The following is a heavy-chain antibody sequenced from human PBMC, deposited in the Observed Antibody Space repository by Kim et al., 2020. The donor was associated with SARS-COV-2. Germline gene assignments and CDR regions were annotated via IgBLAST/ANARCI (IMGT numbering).Heavy chain of an antibody. CDR2: IYYTGTS. CDR3: ARVIHQGGSDP. CDR1: GDSVGNSNYF. V-gene: IGHV4-39*07. Sequence: SATLSLTCTVSGDSVGNSNYFWGWMRQPPGKGLEWIATIYYTGTSYYNPSFESRVTISLDTSKNQFSLNLASVTTADTAVYYCARVIHQGGSDPWGQGNLVIVSS. J-gene: IGHJ5*02. D-gene: IGHD2-2*01.